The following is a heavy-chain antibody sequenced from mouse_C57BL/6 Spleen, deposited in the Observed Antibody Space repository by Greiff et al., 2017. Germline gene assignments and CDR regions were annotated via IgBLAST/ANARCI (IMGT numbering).Heavy chain of an antibody. V-gene: IGHV1-64*01. CDR3: ARSPTGDWYFDV. Sequence: VQLQQPGAELVKPGASVKLSCKASGYTFTSYWMHWVKQRPGQGLEWIGMIHPNSGSTNYNEKFKSKATLTVDKSSSTAYMQLSSLTSEDSAVYYCARSPTGDWYFDVWGTGTTVTVSS. D-gene: IGHD1-1*02. J-gene: IGHJ1*03. CDR1: GYTFTSYW. CDR2: IHPNSGST.